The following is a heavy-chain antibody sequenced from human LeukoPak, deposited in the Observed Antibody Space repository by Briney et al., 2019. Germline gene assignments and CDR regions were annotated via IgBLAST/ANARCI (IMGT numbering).Heavy chain of an antibody. Sequence: GGSLRLSCAASGFTFSSYWMSWVRQAPGKGLEWVANIKQDGSEKYYVDPVKGRFTISRDNAKNSLYLQMNSLRAEDTAVYYCAAGSGSAGFDPWGQGTLVTVSS. D-gene: IGHD3-10*01. CDR1: GFTFSSYW. J-gene: IGHJ5*02. V-gene: IGHV3-7*01. CDR2: IKQDGSEK. CDR3: AAGSGSAGFDP.